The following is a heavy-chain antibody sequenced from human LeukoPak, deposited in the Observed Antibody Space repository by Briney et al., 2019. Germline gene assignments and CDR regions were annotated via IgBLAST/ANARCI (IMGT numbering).Heavy chain of an antibody. CDR2: IYYSGST. CDR1: GGSISSSSYY. Sequence: SETLSLTCTVSGGSISSSSYYWGWIRQPPGKGLEWIGSIYYSGSTYYNPSLKSRVTISVDTSKNQFSLKLSSVTAADTAVYYCARDPENYYGSGSYYDWGQGTLVTVSS. V-gene: IGHV4-39*07. D-gene: IGHD3-10*01. CDR3: ARDPENYYGSGSYYD. J-gene: IGHJ4*02.